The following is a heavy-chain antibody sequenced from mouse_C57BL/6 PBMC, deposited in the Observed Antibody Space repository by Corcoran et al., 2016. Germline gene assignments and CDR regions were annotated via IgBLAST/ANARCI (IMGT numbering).Heavy chain of an antibody. CDR3: AREAVYGNYDYAMDY. CDR2: IYPRSGNT. V-gene: IGHV1-81*01. Sequence: QVQLQQSGAELARPGASVKLSCKASGYTFTSYGISWVKQRTGQGLEWIGEIYPRSGNTYYNEKFKGKATLTADKSSSTAYMELRSLTSEDSAVYFRAREAVYGNYDYAMDYWGQGTSVTVSS. J-gene: IGHJ4*01. D-gene: IGHD2-1*01. CDR1: GYTFTSYG.